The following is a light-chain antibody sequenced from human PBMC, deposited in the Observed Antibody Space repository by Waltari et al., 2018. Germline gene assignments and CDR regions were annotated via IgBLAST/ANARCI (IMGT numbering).Light chain of an antibody. J-gene: IGKJ4*01. CDR3: QQTYSTHLT. CDR1: PRISVF. CDR2: GAS. Sequence: IQLTQSPPSLSASVGDRVTFTCRESPRISVFLHLYHQKPGKAHNLLIYGASSLQRGVPSRFSGSGSGTDFTLTISSLHPEDFATYYCQQTYSTHLTFGGGTKVEIK. V-gene: IGKV1-39*01.